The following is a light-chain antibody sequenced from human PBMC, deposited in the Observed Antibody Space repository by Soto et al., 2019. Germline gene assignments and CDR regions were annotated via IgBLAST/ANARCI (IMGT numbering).Light chain of an antibody. J-gene: IGLJ1*01. V-gene: IGLV1-44*01. CDR2: SNN. CDR3: AAWDDSLNGREV. Sequence: QLVLTQPPSASGTPGQRVTISCSGSSSNIGSNSVNWYQQLPGAAPKLLIYSNNQRPSGVPDRFSGSKSGTSASLAISGLLSEDEADYYCAAWDDSLNGREVFGTGTKLTVL. CDR1: SSNIGSNS.